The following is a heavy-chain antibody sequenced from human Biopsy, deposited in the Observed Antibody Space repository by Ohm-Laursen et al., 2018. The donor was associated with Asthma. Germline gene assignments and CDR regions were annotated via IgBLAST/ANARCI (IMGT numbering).Heavy chain of an antibody. Sequence: TLSLTCTVSYGSINSGGCYWTWIRQDPGKGLEWIGFIHYSGSTYYNPSLKSRVSISIDTSKYQFSLKLSSVTAADTAVYYCARAQDYYDSRGYYRSFDYWGQGTLVTVSS. V-gene: IGHV4-31*03. CDR3: ARAQDYYDSRGYYRSFDY. D-gene: IGHD3-22*01. CDR1: YGSINSGGCY. J-gene: IGHJ4*02. CDR2: IHYSGST.